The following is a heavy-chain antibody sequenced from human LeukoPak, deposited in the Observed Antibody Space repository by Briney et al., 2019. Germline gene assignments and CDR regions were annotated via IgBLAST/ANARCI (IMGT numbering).Heavy chain of an antibody. CDR1: GGSISSHY. V-gene: IGHV4-59*11. J-gene: IGHJ4*02. Sequence: SETLSLTCTVSGGSISSHYWSSIRQPPGNGLEWIGYIYYSGSTNYNPSLKSRVTISVDTSKNQFSLKLSSVAAADTAVYYCARQMATIGPFDYWGQGTLVTVSS. CDR2: IYYSGST. D-gene: IGHD5-24*01. CDR3: ARQMATIGPFDY.